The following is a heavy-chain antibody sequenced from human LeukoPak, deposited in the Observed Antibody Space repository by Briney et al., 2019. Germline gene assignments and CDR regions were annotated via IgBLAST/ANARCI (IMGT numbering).Heavy chain of an antibody. CDR1: GGSFSGYY. CDR3: ASPRGWELLARYAFDI. CDR2: INHSGST. Sequence: SETLSLTCAVYGGSFSGYYWSWIRQPPGKGLEWIGEINHSGSTNYNPSLKSRVTISVDTSKNQFSLKLSSVTAADTAVCYCASPRGWELLARYAFDIWGQGTMVTVSS. D-gene: IGHD1-26*01. V-gene: IGHV4-34*01. J-gene: IGHJ3*02.